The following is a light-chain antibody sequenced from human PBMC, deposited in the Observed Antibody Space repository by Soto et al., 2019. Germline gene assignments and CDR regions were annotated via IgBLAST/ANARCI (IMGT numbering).Light chain of an antibody. CDR1: QRVSSD. Sequence: EIVMTQSPATLSVSPGERVTLSCRASQRVSSDLAWYHQRPGQAPRLLIYGVSTRATGIPARFSGSGSGTEFTLTISSLQSEDFAVYYCQQYNNWPRTFGQGTKVDIK. J-gene: IGKJ1*01. CDR3: QQYNNWPRT. V-gene: IGKV3-15*01. CDR2: GVS.